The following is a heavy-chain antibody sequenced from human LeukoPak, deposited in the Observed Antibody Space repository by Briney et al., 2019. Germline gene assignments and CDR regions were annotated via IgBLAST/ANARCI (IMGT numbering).Heavy chain of an antibody. V-gene: IGHV3-23*01. Sequence: GGSLRLSCAASGFTFSDYAMSWVRQAPGQGLEWVSTISDDGSGTYYADSVKGRFTISRDNSKNTLFLQINSLRAEDSAVYYCAKDHGGSNYYDSSGYSDYWGQGTLVTVSS. CDR3: AKDHGGSNYYDSSGYSDY. J-gene: IGHJ4*02. D-gene: IGHD3-22*01. CDR2: ISDDGSGT. CDR1: GFTFSDYA.